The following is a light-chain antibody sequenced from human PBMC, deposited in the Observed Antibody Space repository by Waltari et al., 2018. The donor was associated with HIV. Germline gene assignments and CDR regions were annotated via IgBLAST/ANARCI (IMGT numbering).Light chain of an antibody. CDR2: EVT. CDR3: TSYLSSSSPE. Sequence: QSALAQPASVSGSPGQSITISCTGVCRDIYNDVSWYQHHPGKAPKVIIYEVTNRPSGLSHRFSGSKSGNTASLTISGLQSEDEADYFCTSYLSSSSPEFGGGTRVTVL. V-gene: IGLV2-14*01. CDR1: CRDIYND. J-gene: IGLJ3*02.